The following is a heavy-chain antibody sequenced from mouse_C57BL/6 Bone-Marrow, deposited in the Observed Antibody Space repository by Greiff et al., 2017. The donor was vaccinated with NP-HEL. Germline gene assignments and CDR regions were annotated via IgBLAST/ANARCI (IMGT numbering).Heavy chain of an antibody. D-gene: IGHD1-1*01. V-gene: IGHV5-9*01. J-gene: IGHJ2*01. Sequence: EVKLMESGGGLVKPGGSLKLSCAASGFPFSSYTMSWVRQTPEKRLEWVATISGGGGNTYYPDSVKGRFTISRDNAKNTLYLQMSSLRSEDTALYYCARRGYYYPGYFDYWGQGTTLTVSS. CDR2: ISGGGGNT. CDR3: ARRGYYYPGYFDY. CDR1: GFPFSSYT.